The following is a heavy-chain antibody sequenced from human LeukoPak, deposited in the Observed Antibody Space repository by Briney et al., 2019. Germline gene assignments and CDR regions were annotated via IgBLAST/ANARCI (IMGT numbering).Heavy chain of an antibody. D-gene: IGHD3-22*01. CDR3: ARHYHDSSGPYFDY. CDR2: IYYSGST. CDR1: GGSISSYY. Sequence: SETLSLTCTVSGGSISSYYWSWIRQPPGKGLEWIGYIYYSGSTNYNPSLKSRVTISVDTSKNQFSLKLSSVTAADTAVYYCARHYHDSSGPYFDYWGQGTLVTVSS. J-gene: IGHJ4*02. V-gene: IGHV4-59*08.